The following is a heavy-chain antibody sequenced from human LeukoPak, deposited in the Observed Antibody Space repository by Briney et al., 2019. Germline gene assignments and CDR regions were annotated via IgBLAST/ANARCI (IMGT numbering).Heavy chain of an antibody. CDR2: INPNSGGT. V-gene: IGHV1-2*02. CDR1: GYTFTGYY. CDR3: ARNGIVGATDVDWFDP. D-gene: IGHD1-26*01. J-gene: IGHJ5*02. Sequence: ASVKVSCKASGYTFTGYYMHWVRQAPGQGLEWMGWINPNSGGTNYAQKFQGRVTMTRDTSISTAYMELRSLRSDDTAVYYCARNGIVGATDVDWFDPWGQGTLVTVSS.